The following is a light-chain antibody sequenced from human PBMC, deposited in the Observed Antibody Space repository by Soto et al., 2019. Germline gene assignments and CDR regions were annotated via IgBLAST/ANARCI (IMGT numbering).Light chain of an antibody. CDR3: TSYTTSSTLAV. J-gene: IGLJ3*02. V-gene: IGLV2-14*01. CDR2: EVS. CDR1: SSDIGGYNY. Sequence: QSVLTQPASVSGSPRQSITISCTGTSSDIGGYNYVSWYQQHPGKAPKLMIYEVSNRPSGVSSRFSGSKSGNTASLTISGLQAEDEADYYCTSYTTSSTLAVFGGGTQLTVL.